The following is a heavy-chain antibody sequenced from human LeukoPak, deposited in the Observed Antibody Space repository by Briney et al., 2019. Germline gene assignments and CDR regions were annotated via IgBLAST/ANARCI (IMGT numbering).Heavy chain of an antibody. D-gene: IGHD3-9*01. CDR1: GYSFTSYW. CDR3: ARPRGGAGYYIGYYFDY. CDR2: IYPGDSDT. V-gene: IGHV5-51*01. J-gene: IGHJ4*02. Sequence: GESLTISCKGSGYSFTSYWIGWVRQLPGKGLEWMGIIYPGDSDTRYSPSFQGQVTISADKSISTAYLQWSSLKASDTAMYYCARPRGGAGYYIGYYFDYWGQGTLVTVSS.